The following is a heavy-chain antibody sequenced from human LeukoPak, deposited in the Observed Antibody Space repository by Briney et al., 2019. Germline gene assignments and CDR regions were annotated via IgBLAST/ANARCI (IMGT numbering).Heavy chain of an antibody. CDR2: ISYDGSNK. V-gene: IGHV3-30-3*01. D-gene: IGHD3-22*01. J-gene: IGHJ4*02. Sequence: HTGGSLRLSCTASGFTFSTYWMGWVRQAPGKGLEWVAVISYDGSNKYYADSVKGRFTISRDNSKNTLYLQMNSLRAEDTAVYYCARDDSSGYLPLDYWGQGTLVTVSS. CDR1: GFTFSTYW. CDR3: ARDDSSGYLPLDY.